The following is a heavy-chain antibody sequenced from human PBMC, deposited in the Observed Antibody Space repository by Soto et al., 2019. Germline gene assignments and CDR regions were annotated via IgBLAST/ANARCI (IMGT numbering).Heavy chain of an antibody. V-gene: IGHV1-69*12. CDR3: ARGLDIVSVTHPFDS. D-gene: IGHD2-2*03. J-gene: IGHJ4*02. CDR2: IIPIFDTR. CDR1: GGTFSTDV. Sequence: QVQLVQSGPEVKKPGSSVKVSCKTSGGTFSTDVISWVRQAPGQGLEWMGGIIPIFDTRNYAQKFLGRVTITADESTSTVYMELSGLRSEDTAVYYCARGLDIVSVTHPFDSWGQGTLVTVSS.